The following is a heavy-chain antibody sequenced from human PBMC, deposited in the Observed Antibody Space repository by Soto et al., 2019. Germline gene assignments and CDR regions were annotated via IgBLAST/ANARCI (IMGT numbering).Heavy chain of an antibody. Sequence: QVQLVESGGGVVQPGRSLRLSCAASGFTFSSYAMHWVRQAPGKGLEWVAVISYDGSNKYYADSVKGRFTISRDNSKNTMYLQMNSMRAEDTAAYYCAREGVDGYNSMEADYYYGMDVWGQGTTVTVSS. J-gene: IGHJ6*02. CDR3: AREGVDGYNSMEADYYYGMDV. D-gene: IGHD1-1*01. CDR2: ISYDGSNK. V-gene: IGHV3-30-3*01. CDR1: GFTFSSYA.